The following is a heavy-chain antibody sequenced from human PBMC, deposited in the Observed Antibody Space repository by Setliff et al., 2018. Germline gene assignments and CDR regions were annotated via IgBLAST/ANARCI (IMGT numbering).Heavy chain of an antibody. CDR3: ARINFYGSSGYYYAPDY. J-gene: IGHJ4*02. V-gene: IGHV1-18*01. D-gene: IGHD3-22*01. CDR1: GYTFTNYG. Sequence: ASVKVSCKTSGYTFTNYGITWVRQAPGQGLEWMGWINNYSFKTNYPQKFLGRVTVTTDTSTGTAYMELGSLTSDDTAIYYCARINFYGSSGYYYAPDYWGPGTLVTVSS. CDR2: INNYSFKT.